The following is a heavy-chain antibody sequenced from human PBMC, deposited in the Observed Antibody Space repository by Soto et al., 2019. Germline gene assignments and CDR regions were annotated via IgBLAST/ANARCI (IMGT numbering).Heavy chain of an antibody. CDR1: GFTLSSYN. D-gene: IGHD6-19*01. Sequence: EVQLMESGGGLVQPGGSLRLSCAASGFTLSSYNMNWVRQAPGKGLEWVSFISGVNSDVFYADSVKGRFTISRDNAKNARYLPMNSLRDEDTAVYYCTRDRPPHNTGWPIFEYWGQGTLVTVSS. J-gene: IGHJ4*02. CDR3: TRDRPPHNTGWPIFEY. CDR2: ISGVNSDV. V-gene: IGHV3-48*02.